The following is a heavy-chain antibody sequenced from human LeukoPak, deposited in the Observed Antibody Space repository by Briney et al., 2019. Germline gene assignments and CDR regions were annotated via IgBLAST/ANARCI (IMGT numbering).Heavy chain of an antibody. CDR3: ARDPREYNWNDNWFDP. D-gene: IGHD1-20*01. Sequence: SVKVSCKASGGTFSSYAISWVRQAPGQGLEWMGGIIPIFGTANYAQKFQGRVTITADESTSTAYMELSSLRSEDTAVYYCARDPREYNWNDNWFDPWGQGTLVTVSS. J-gene: IGHJ5*02. V-gene: IGHV1-69*13. CDR1: GGTFSSYA. CDR2: IIPIFGTA.